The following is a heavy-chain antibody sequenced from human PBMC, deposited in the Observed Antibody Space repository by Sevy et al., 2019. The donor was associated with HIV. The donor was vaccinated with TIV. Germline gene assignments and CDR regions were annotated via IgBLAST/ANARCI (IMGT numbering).Heavy chain of an antibody. V-gene: IGHV4-4*02. J-gene: IGHJ4*02. CDR2: IYHGGST. CDR1: GGSITNMNW. Sequence: SETLSLTCAVSGGSITNMNWWIWVRQPPGKGLEWIGEIYHGGSTNYNPSLKSRVTISTDGSKNQFSLGLNSVTAADTAVYYCARGALGTGSGWFDYWGQGTLVTVSS. CDR3: ARGALGTGSGWFDY. D-gene: IGHD6-19*01.